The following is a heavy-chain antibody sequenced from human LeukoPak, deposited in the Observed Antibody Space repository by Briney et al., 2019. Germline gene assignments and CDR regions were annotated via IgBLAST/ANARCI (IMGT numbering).Heavy chain of an antibody. CDR3: TTEGDTAMVTNFDY. CDR1: GFTFSNAW. Sequence: GGSLRLSCAASGFTFSNAWMSWVRQAPGKGLEWVGRIKSKTDGGTTDYAAPVKDRFTISRDDSKNTLYLQMNSLKTEDTAVYYCTTEGDTAMVTNFDYWGQGTLVTVSS. D-gene: IGHD5-18*01. V-gene: IGHV3-15*01. CDR2: IKSKTDGGTT. J-gene: IGHJ4*02.